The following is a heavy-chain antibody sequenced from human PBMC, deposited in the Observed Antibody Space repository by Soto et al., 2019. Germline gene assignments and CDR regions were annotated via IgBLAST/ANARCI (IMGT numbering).Heavy chain of an antibody. CDR1: GFSLSTSGMC. V-gene: IGHV2-70*01. Sequence: SGPTLVNPTQTLTLTCPFSGFSLSTSGMCVSWIRQPPGKALEWLALIDWDDDKYYSTSLKTRLTISKDTSKNQVVLTMTNMDPVDTATYYCARIRRIAARPGYYYYGMDVWGQGTTVTVSS. CDR2: IDWDDDK. CDR3: ARIRRIAARPGYYYYGMDV. D-gene: IGHD6-6*01. J-gene: IGHJ6*02.